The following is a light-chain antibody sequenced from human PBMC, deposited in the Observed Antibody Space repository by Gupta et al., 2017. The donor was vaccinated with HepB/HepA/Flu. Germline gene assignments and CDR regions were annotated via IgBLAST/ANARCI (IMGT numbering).Light chain of an antibody. Sequence: DIQLTQSPSFLSASVGDTVTITCRASQTIDNYLNWYQQKPGKAPKLLMFSASIGKSGVPSRFRGSGSGRDFTLTSNWRGLEDVANDFWQQIHIPGTFGQRTMVEIK. CDR2: SAS. J-gene: IGKJ1*01. CDR1: QTIDNY. CDR3: QQIHIPGT. V-gene: IGKV1-39*01.